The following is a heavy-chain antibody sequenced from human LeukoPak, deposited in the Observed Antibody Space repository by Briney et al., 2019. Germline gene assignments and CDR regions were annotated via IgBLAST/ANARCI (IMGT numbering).Heavy chain of an antibody. V-gene: IGHV1-2*06. CDR1: GYTFTGYY. CDR2: IILKSGGR. CDR3: ARSASTSWLHFDY. D-gene: IGHD6-13*01. J-gene: IGHJ4*02. Sequence: GASVKVSCKASGYTFTGYYIHWVRQAPGQGLEWMGRIILKSGGREYAQKFQGRVTMTRDTSISTAYMELSGLRSDDTAVYYCARSASTSWLHFDYWGQGTLVAVSS.